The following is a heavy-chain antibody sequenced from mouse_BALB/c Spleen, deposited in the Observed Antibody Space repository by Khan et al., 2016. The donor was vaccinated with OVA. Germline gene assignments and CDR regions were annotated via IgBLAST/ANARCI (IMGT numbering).Heavy chain of an antibody. CDR1: GYTFTSHT. J-gene: IGHJ4*01. D-gene: IGHD2-14*01. V-gene: IGHV1-4*01. CDR2: INPRSDYT. CDR3: ARRTTEYALDY. Sequence: VQLQQSGAELARPGASVKMSCKASGYTFTSHTMHWVKQRPGQGLEWIGYINPRSDYTQYNQKFNDKATLTAAISSSTAYMQLSSLTSEDSAVYYCARRTTEYALDYWGQGTSVTVSS.